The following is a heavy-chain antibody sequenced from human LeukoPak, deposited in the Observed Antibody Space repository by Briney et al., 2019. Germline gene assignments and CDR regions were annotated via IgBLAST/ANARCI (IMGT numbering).Heavy chain of an antibody. D-gene: IGHD6-19*01. Sequence: PSETLSLTCAVYGGSFSGYYWSWIRQPPGKGLEWIGKINHSGRTNYNPSLKSRVTISVDTSKNHFSLKLSSVTAADTAMYFCARGRAVAGTVANWFDPWGQGTLVTVSS. J-gene: IGHJ5*02. V-gene: IGHV4-34*01. CDR2: INHSGRT. CDR3: ARGRAVAGTVANWFDP. CDR1: GGSFSGYY.